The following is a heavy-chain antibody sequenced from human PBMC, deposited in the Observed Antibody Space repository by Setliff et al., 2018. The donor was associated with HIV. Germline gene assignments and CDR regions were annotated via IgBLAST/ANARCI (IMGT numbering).Heavy chain of an antibody. V-gene: IGHV4-59*01. Sequence: SETLSLTCTVSGGSISSYYWSWIRQPPGKGLEWIGSIYYSGSIKYNPSLESRVTISVDTSKNKFSLKLRSATTSDTAVYYCARDRGRGSGSPTRKYYYCGMDVWGQGTTVTVS. D-gene: IGHD3-10*01. CDR1: GGSISSYY. CDR2: IYYSGSI. J-gene: IGHJ6*02. CDR3: ARDRGRGSGSPTRKYYYCGMDV.